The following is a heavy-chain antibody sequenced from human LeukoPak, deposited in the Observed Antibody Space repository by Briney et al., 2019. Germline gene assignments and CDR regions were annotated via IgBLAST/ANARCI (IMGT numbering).Heavy chain of an antibody. CDR1: GGSISSSSYY. CDR2: IYYSGST. V-gene: IGHV4-39*07. CDR3: ARVPGNYYYYCYMDV. J-gene: IGHJ6*03. Sequence: SETLSLTCTVSGGSISSSSYYWGWIRQPPGKGLEWIGSIYYSGSTYYNPSLKSRVTISVDTSKSQFSLKLSSVTAADTAVYYCARVPGNYYYYCYMDVWGKGTTVTVSS. D-gene: IGHD4-23*01.